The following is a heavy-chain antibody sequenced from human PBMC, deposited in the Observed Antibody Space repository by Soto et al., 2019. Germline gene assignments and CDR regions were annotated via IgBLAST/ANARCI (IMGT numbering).Heavy chain of an antibody. Sequence: SVKVSCKASGGTFSSYTISWVRQAPGQGLEWMGRIIPILGIANYAQKFQGRVTITADKSTSTAYMELSSLRSEDTAVYYCAREATYYYGSGSPGWYYYMDVWGKGTTVTVSS. CDR3: AREATYYYGSGSPGWYYYMDV. CDR2: IIPILGIA. CDR1: GGTFSSYT. V-gene: IGHV1-69*04. D-gene: IGHD3-10*01. J-gene: IGHJ6*03.